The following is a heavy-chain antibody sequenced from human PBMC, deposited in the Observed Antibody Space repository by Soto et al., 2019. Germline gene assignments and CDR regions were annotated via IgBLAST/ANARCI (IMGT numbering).Heavy chain of an antibody. Sequence: PGGSLRLSCAASGFTFSSYSMNWVRQAPGKGLEWVSYISSSSSTIYYADSVKGRFTISRDNAKNSLYLQMNSLRDEDTAVYYCARRMGSSATYYYYGMDVWGQGTTVTVSS. J-gene: IGHJ6*02. CDR3: ARRMGSSATYYYYGMDV. D-gene: IGHD6-6*01. V-gene: IGHV3-48*02. CDR2: ISSSSSTI. CDR1: GFTFSSYS.